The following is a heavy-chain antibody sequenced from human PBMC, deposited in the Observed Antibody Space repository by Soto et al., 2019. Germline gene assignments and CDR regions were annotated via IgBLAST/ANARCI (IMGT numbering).Heavy chain of an antibody. CDR1: GFTFSSYD. D-gene: IGHD3-10*01. CDR2: IGTAGDT. J-gene: IGHJ4*02. V-gene: IGHV3-13*01. CDR3: ARGAYYGSGSYLDY. Sequence: GGSLRLSCAASGFTFSSYDMHWVRQATGKGLEWVSAIGTAGDTYYPGSVKGRFTISRENAKNSLYLQMNSLRAEDTAVYYCARGAYYGSGSYLDYWGQGTLVTVSS.